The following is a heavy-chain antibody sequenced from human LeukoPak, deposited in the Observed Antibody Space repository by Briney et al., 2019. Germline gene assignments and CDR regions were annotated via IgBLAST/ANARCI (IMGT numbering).Heavy chain of an antibody. D-gene: IGHD6-6*01. Sequence: AVKVSCKHSVGTFSSYAISWVRQAPGQGVEWMGGIIPIFGTANYAQKFQGRVTITTDESTSTAYMELSSLRSEDMAVYDCARGIAARPYVGWFDPGGQGTLVIVSS. J-gene: IGHJ5*02. CDR1: VGTFSSYA. V-gene: IGHV1-69*05. CDR3: ARGIAARPYVGWFDP. CDR2: IIPIFGTA.